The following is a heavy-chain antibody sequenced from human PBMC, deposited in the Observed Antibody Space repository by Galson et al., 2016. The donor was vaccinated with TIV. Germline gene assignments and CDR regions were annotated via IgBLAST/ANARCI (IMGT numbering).Heavy chain of an antibody. D-gene: IGHD6-13*01. Sequence: SVKASCKASGYTFTTYGTHWVRQAPGHRLEWMGWINAGDGSTKYSQNFQGRLSITTDTSATTAYMELSSLRSKDTAVYFCARGSSWSPFYGMDVWGQGTTVIVSS. V-gene: IGHV1-3*01. J-gene: IGHJ6*02. CDR1: GYTFTTYG. CDR2: INAGDGST. CDR3: ARGSSWSPFYGMDV.